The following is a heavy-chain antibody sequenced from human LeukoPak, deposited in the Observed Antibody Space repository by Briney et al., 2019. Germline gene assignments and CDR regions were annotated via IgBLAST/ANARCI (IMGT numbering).Heavy chain of an antibody. CDR3: AGGGKANYYYYYMDV. D-gene: IGHD1-26*01. V-gene: IGHV4-38-2*02. CDR2: IYHSGST. CDR1: GYSISSGYY. J-gene: IGHJ6*03. Sequence: SETLSLTCTVSGYSISSGYYWGWIRQPPGKGLEWIGSIYHSGSTYYNPSLKSRVTISVDTSKNQFSLKLSSVTAADTAVYYCAGGGKANYYYYYMDVWGKGTTVTVSS.